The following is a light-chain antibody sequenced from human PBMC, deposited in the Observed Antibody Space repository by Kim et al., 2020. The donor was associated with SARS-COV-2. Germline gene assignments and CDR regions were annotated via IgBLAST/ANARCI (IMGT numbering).Light chain of an antibody. Sequence: SSELTQDPAVSVALGQTVRITCQGDSLRSYYASWYQQKPGQAPVLVIYGKNNRHSGIPDRVSGSSSGNTASLTITRAQAEDEADYYCNSRDSSGNHLVFGGGTKLTFL. V-gene: IGLV3-19*01. J-gene: IGLJ2*01. CDR3: NSRDSSGNHLV. CDR2: GKN. CDR1: SLRSYY.